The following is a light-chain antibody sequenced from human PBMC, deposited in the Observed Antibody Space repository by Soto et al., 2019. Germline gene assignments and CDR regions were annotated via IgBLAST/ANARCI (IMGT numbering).Light chain of an antibody. Sequence: EIVMTQSPATLSVSPGETVTLSCRASQSGSTNSAWYQQRPGQAPRLLIYGASTRATGIPARFSGSGSGTEFTLTISSLQSEDFAVYYCQQYKDWFSITFGQGTRLEIK. CDR1: QSGSTN. CDR3: QQYKDWFSIT. CDR2: GAS. J-gene: IGKJ5*01. V-gene: IGKV3-15*01.